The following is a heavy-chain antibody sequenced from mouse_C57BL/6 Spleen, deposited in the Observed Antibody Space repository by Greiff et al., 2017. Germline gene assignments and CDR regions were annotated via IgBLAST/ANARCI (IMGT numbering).Heavy chain of an antibody. CDR1: GYTFTDYN. D-gene: IGHD1-1*01. V-gene: IGHV1-18*01. CDR3: ARRSYGSSHWYFDV. Sequence: VQLKQSGPELVKPGASVKIPCKASGYTFTDYNMDWVKQSHGKSLAWIGDINPNNGGTIYNQKFKGKATLTVDKSSSTAYMELRSLTSEDTAFYYCARRSYGSSHWYFDVWGTGTTVTVSS. J-gene: IGHJ1*03. CDR2: INPNNGGT.